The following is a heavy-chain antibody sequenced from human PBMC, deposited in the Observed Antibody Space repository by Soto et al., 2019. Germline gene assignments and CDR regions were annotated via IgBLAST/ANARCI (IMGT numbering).Heavy chain of an antibody. V-gene: IGHV1-18*01. J-gene: IGHJ4*02. Sequence: VSVKVSCKASGYTFTSYGISWVRQAPGQGLEWMGWISAYNGNTNYAQKLQGRVTMTTDTSTSTAYMELRSLRSDDTAVYYCARDRSGYCSSTSCYGYYFDYWGQGTLVTVSS. CDR3: ARDRSGYCSSTSCYGYYFDY. CDR1: GYTFTSYG. D-gene: IGHD2-2*01. CDR2: ISAYNGNT.